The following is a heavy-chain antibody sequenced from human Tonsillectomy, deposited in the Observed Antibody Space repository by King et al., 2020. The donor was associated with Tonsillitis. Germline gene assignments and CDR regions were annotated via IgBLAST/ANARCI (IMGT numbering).Heavy chain of an antibody. Sequence: QLVQSGAEVKKPGASVKVSCKVSGYTLTEISMHWVRQAPGKGLEWMGGFDPEDGETLYAQKFQGRLTMTEETSPDTADMELSSLRSDGTAVYYSATYRWGPYTFDLRWGQGTLVTVSS. CDR2: FDPEDGET. CDR1: GYTLTEIS. J-gene: IGHJ4*02. V-gene: IGHV1-24*01. CDR3: ATYRWGPYTFDLR. D-gene: IGHD3-16*01.